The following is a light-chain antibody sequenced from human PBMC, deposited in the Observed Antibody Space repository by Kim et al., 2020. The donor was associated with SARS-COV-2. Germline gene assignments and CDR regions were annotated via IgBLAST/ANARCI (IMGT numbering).Light chain of an antibody. CDR2: KAS. Sequence: LSASVEDRVPITCRASQSIGTWLAWYQQKSGKAPKLLIYKASTLQTGVPSRFSGSGSGTEFTLTISSLQPDDFATYYCQQSGGTLGQGTKVDIK. V-gene: IGKV1-5*03. J-gene: IGKJ1*01. CDR1: QSIGTW. CDR3: QQSGGT.